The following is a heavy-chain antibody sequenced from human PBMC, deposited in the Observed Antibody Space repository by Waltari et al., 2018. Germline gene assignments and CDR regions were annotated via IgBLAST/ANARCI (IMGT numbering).Heavy chain of an antibody. CDR2: IYTDSRT. D-gene: IGHD4-17*01. CDR3: ARDGFPDDYGDYLGY. Sequence: VRRVECGGRLLQAGGSLRLSCSASGLTGHDNYMRGVRQAPGEGLEWVSVIYTDSRTYYADSVKGRFTVSRDDSKNTLYLQMNSLSAEDTAMYYCARDGFPDDYGDYLGYWGQGTLVTVSS. J-gene: IGHJ4*02. CDR1: GLTGHDNY. V-gene: IGHV3-53*01.